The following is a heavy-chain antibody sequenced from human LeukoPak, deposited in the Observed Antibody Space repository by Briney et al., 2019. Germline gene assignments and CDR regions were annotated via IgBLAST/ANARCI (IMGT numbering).Heavy chain of an antibody. CDR2: LYYSGSI. V-gene: IGHV4-39*07. CDR1: GGSISSSSYY. D-gene: IGHD6-19*01. Sequence: SETLSLTCIVSGGSISSSSYYWGWMRQPPGKGLEWIGSIQPPGKGLEWIGSLYYSGSIYYNPSPKSRVTISVDTSKNQFSLKLSSVTAADTALYYCARERGEEYSSGWYKTNFFDTWGQGTRVTVSS. CDR3: ARERGEEYSSGWYKTNFFDT. J-gene: IGHJ4*02.